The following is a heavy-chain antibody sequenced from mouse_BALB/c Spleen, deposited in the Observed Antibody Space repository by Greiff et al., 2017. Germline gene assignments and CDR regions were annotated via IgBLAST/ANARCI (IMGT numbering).Heavy chain of an antibody. CDR3: ARAPPYGSSPYYYAMDY. J-gene: IGHJ4*01. V-gene: IGHV2-4-1*01. Sequence: VMLVESGPGLVQPSQSLSITCTVSGFSLTSYGVHWVRQSPGKGLEWLGVIWSGGSTDYNAAFISRLSISKDNSKSQVFFKMNSLQADDTAIYYCARAPPYGSSPYYYAMDYWGQGTSVTVSS. D-gene: IGHD1-1*01. CDR1: GFSLTSYG. CDR2: IWSGGST.